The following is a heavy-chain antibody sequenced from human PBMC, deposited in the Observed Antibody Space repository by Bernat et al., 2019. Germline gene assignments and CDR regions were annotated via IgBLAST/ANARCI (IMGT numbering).Heavy chain of an antibody. V-gene: IGHV3-15*01. Sequence: EVQLVESGGGLVKPGGSLRLSCAASGFTFSNAWMSWVRQAPGKGLEWVGRIKSKTDGGTTDYAAPVKGRFTISRDDSKNTLYLQMNSLRAEDTAVYYCARDGSAGHYGMDVWGQGTTVTVSS. CDR2: IKSKTDGGTT. CDR1: GFTFSNAW. D-gene: IGHD6-25*01. CDR3: ARDGSAGHYGMDV. J-gene: IGHJ6*02.